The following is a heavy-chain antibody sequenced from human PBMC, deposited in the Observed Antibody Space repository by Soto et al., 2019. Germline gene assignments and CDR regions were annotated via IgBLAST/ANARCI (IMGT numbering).Heavy chain of an antibody. CDR3: AKRGDSTSWYWFDP. CDR2: MSNSGTST. CDR1: GFTLSTSA. V-gene: IGHV3-23*01. J-gene: IGHJ5*02. Sequence: PGGSLRLSCAVSGFTLSTSALSWVRQAPGKGLEWVSTMSNSGTSTYYADSVKGRFTISGDDSKNTLYLQMNSLRAEDAAIYYCAKRGDSTSWYWFDPWGQGTLVTVSS. D-gene: IGHD6-13*01.